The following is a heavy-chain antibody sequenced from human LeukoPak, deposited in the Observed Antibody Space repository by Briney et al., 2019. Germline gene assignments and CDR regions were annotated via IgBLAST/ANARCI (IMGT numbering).Heavy chain of an antibody. V-gene: IGHV5-51*01. CDR2: IYPGDSDT. CDR1: GYSFTSYW. J-gene: IGHJ3*02. D-gene: IGHD3-3*01. Sequence: GESLKISCKGSGYSFTSYWIGWVRQMPGKGLEWMGIIYPGDSDTRYSPSFQGQVTISADKSISTAYLQWSSLKASDTAMYYCARPASDFWSGYYSNAFDIWGQGTMVTVSS. CDR3: ARPASDFWSGYYSNAFDI.